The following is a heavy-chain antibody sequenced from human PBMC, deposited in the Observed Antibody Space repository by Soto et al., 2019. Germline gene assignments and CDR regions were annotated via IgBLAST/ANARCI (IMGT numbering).Heavy chain of an antibody. CDR3: ARLIGSSSWFDL. CDR1: GYSFTTNW. V-gene: IGHV5-51*01. D-gene: IGHD2-2*01. CDR2: IFPADSDT. J-gene: IGHJ5*02. Sequence: PGESLKISCKVSGYSFTTNWIAWVRQRPGKGLEWMGSIFPADSDTRYSPSFQGQVTISVDKAVTTAYLQWSSLKASDSAMYYCARLIGSSSWFDLWGQGALVTVSS.